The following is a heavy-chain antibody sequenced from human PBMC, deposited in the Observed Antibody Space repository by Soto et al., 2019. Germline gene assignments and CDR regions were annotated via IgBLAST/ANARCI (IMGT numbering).Heavy chain of an antibody. J-gene: IGHJ6*02. CDR2: ISAYNGNT. V-gene: IGHV1-18*01. CDR3: ASYGDYAYYYYGMDV. CDR1: GYTFTSYG. D-gene: IGHD4-17*01. Sequence: GASVKVSCKASGYTFTSYGISWVRQAPGQGLEWMGWISAYNGNTNYAQKLQGRVTMTTDTSTSTAYMELRSLRSDDTAAYYCASYGDYAYYYYGMDVWGQGTTVTVSS.